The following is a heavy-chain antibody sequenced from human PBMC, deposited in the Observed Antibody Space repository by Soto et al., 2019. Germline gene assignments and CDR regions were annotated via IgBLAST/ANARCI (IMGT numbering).Heavy chain of an antibody. CDR3: ARGGAGITIFGVLTYEDYYVMDV. J-gene: IGHJ6*02. CDR2: INAGNGNT. CDR1: GYTFTSYA. D-gene: IGHD3-3*01. Sequence: ASVKVSCKASGYTFTSYAMHWVRQAPGQRLEWMGWINAGNGNTKYSQKFQGRVTITRDTSASTAYMELSRLRSEDTAVYYCARGGAGITIFGVLTYEDYYVMDVWGHGTTVTVS. V-gene: IGHV1-3*01.